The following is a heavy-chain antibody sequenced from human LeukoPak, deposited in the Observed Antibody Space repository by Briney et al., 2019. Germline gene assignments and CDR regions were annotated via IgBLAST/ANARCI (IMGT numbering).Heavy chain of an antibody. V-gene: IGHV3-7*01. CDR2: IKQDGSEK. Sequence: GGSLRLSCAASGFTFSSYWMSWVRQAPGKGLEWVANIKQDGSEKYYVDSVTGRFTISRGNAKNSLYLQMNSLRAEDTAVYYCAREAITMVRGVFINQYYFDYWGQGILVTVSS. J-gene: IGHJ4*02. CDR1: GFTFSSYW. D-gene: IGHD3-10*01. CDR3: AREAITMVRGVFINQYYFDY.